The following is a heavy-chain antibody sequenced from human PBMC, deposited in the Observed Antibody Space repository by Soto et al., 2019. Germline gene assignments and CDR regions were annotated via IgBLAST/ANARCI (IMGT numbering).Heavy chain of an antibody. V-gene: IGHV4-34*01. CDR1: GASLSDNY. CDR3: ARGPLIYYYYYYGMDV. D-gene: IGHD3-16*01. Sequence: SETLSLTCAVYGASLSDNYCNWLRQPPGKGLEWIGEINNSGNTNYNPSLRSRVTISIDTSKNQLSLNLRSVSAADTAVYYCARGPLIYYYYYYGMDVWGQGTTVTVSS. J-gene: IGHJ6*02. CDR2: INNSGNT.